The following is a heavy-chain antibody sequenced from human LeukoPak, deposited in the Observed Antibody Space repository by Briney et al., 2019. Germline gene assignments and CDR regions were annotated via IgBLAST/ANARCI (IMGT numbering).Heavy chain of an antibody. CDR2: ISYDGSNK. V-gene: IGHV3-30-3*01. J-gene: IGHJ4*02. CDR1: GFTFSSYA. Sequence: PGVSLRLSCAASGFTFSSYAMHWVRQAPGKGLEWVAVISYDGSNKYYADSVKGRFTISRDNSKNTLYLQMNSLRAEDTAVYYCARVPTEGYWGQGTLVTVSS. CDR3: ARVPTEGY.